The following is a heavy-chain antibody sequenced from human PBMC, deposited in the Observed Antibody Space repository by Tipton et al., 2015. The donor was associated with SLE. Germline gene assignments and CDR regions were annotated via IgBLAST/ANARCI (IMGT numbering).Heavy chain of an antibody. CDR1: GFTFSSYA. V-gene: IGHV3-30*02. J-gene: IGHJ2*01. Sequence: SLRLSCAASGFTFSSYAMHWVRQAPGKGLEWVSFIRYDGSDKFYADSVKGRFTISRDNADNSMYLQMNSLRAEDTAVYYCARDRVVVAAYFDLWGRGTLVTVSS. D-gene: IGHD2-15*01. CDR2: IRYDGSDK. CDR3: ARDRVVVAAYFDL.